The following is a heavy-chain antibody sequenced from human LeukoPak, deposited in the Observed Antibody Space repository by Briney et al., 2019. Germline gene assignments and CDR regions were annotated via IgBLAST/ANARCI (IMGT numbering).Heavy chain of an antibody. CDR1: GGSFSGYY. V-gene: IGHV4-34*01. J-gene: IGHJ4*02. CDR3: AMIPLGTTVTLDY. Sequence: PSETLSLTCAVYGGSFSGYYWSWIRQPPGKGLEWIGEINHSGSTNYNPSLKSRVTISVDTSKNQFSLKLSSVTAADTAVYYCAMIPLGTTVTLDYWGQGTLVTVPS. D-gene: IGHD4-11*01. CDR2: INHSGST.